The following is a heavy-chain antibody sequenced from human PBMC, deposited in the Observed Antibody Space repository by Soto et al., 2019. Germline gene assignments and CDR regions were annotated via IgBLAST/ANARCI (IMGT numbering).Heavy chain of an antibody. CDR2: INGGGEKT. Sequence: PGGSLRLSCVTSRFSFNTCAMSWVRQAPGKGLEWVSAINGGGEKTYYADSVKGRFTISRDNSKNTLYLQMDSLRAEDPSVSYCAEHSYYGFWPGHYYYLDFWGQETLVTVSS. CDR1: RFSFNTCA. CDR3: AEHSYYGFWPGHYYYLDF. D-gene: IGHD3-3*01. J-gene: IGHJ4*02. V-gene: IGHV3-23*01.